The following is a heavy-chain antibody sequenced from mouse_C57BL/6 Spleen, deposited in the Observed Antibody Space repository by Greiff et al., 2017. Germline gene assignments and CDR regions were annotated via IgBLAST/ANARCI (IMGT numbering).Heavy chain of an antibody. CDR1: GFTFSSYA. D-gene: IGHD2-4*01. J-gene: IGHJ3*01. CDR3: ASFYDYDGFAY. V-gene: IGHV5-4*03. Sequence: DVMLVESGGGLVKPGGSLKLSCAASGFTFSSYAMSWVRQTPEKRLEWVATISDGGSYTYYPDNVKGRFTISRDNAKNNLYLQMSHLKSEDTAMYYCASFYDYDGFAYWGQGTLVTVSA. CDR2: ISDGGSYT.